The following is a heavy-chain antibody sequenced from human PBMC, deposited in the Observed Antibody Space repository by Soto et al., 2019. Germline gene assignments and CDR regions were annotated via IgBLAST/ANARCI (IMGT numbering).Heavy chain of an antibody. V-gene: IGHV3-23*01. D-gene: IGHD3-10*01. CDR3: AKDRTMARGIRAFDI. Sequence: EAQLLPSGGGLVPPGGSLRLSCVASGFAFGNYPMAWVRQTPGKGLQWISTISGSGGMTDYEDSVRGRFTVSIDHSKDTVHLQMTSLRADDTAVYYCAKDRTMARGIRAFDIWGQGTTVTISS. CDR2: ISGSGGMT. CDR1: GFAFGNYP. J-gene: IGHJ3*02.